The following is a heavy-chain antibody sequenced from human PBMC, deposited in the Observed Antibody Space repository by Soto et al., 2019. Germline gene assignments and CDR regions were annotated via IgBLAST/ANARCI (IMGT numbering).Heavy chain of an antibody. CDR2: IIPIFGTA. CDR3: AYSNVVRGVIIPTGGYCDY. Sequence: QVQRVQSGAEVKKPGSSVKVSCKASGGTFSSYAISWVRQAPGQGLECVGWIIPIFGTANYAQKFQGRVTITADASTSSAYMELSSLRSEDTAEYYCAYSNVVRGVIIPTGGYCDYWGQGTLVTVSS. V-gene: IGHV1-69*01. J-gene: IGHJ4*02. D-gene: IGHD3-10*01. CDR1: GGTFSSYA.